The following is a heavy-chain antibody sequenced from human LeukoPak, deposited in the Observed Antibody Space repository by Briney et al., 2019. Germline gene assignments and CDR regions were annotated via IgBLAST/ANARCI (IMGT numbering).Heavy chain of an antibody. CDR1: GFTFSNAW. Sequence: GSLRLSCAASGFTFSNAWMSWIRQPPGKGLEWIREINHSGSTNYNPSLKSRVTISVDTSKSLFSLKLTSVTAADTAVYYCVRDRGADCSRISCYGYWGQGTLVAVSS. CDR2: INHSGST. J-gene: IGHJ4*02. CDR3: VRDRGADCSRISCYGY. V-gene: IGHV4-34*01. D-gene: IGHD2-15*01.